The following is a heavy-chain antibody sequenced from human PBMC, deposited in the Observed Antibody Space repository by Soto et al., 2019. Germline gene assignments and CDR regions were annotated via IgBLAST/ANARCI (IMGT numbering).Heavy chain of an antibody. CDR2: IYKSATT. CDR1: GDSISTVDYF. D-gene: IGHD2-15*01. V-gene: IGHV4-30-4*01. CDR3: ARGRYCLTGRCLPNWFDS. J-gene: IGHJ5*01. Sequence: SETLSLTCSVSGDSISTVDYFWAWVCQPPGQALEYVGYIYKSATTYYNPSFESRVAISLDTSKSQFSLNVTSLTAADTAVYYCARGRYCLTGRCLPNWFDSWGQGTLVTVSS.